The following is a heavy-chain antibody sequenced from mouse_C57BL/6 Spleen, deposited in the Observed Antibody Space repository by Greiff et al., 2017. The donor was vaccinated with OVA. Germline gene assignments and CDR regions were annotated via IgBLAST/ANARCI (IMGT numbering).Heavy chain of an antibody. CDR3: ARWGSHYCGSSPCWFAY. CDR1: GYTFTSYW. D-gene: IGHD1-1*01. V-gene: IGHV1-72*01. J-gene: IGHJ3*01. Sequence: QVQLQQPGAELVKPGASVKLSCKASGYTFTSYWMHWVKQRPGRGLEWIGRIDPTSGGTKYNEKFKSKATLTVDKPSSTAYMQLSSLTSEDSAVYYCARWGSHYCGSSPCWFAYWGQGTLVTVSA. CDR2: IDPTSGGT.